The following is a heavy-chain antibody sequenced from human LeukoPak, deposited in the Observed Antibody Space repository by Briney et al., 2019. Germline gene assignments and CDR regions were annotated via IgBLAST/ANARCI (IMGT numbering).Heavy chain of an antibody. CDR3: ARGSSLPTALSHS. Sequence: GASAKVSCKASEYTFTGYYLHWVRQAPGQGLEWMGWINPNRGGTDYAQKFQGRVTMTRDTSISTAYMELSRLRSDDTAVYYCARGSSLPTALSHSWGQGTLVTVSS. CDR1: EYTFTGYY. CDR2: INPNRGGT. D-gene: IGHD2-2*01. V-gene: IGHV1-2*02. J-gene: IGHJ4*02.